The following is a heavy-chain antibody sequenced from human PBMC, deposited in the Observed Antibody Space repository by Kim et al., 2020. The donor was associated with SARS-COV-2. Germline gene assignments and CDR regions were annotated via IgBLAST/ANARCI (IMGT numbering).Heavy chain of an antibody. CDR3: AKAHNNPYYYYYYYLDV. J-gene: IGHJ6*03. D-gene: IGHD1-20*01. Sequence: GGSLRLSCAASGFTFSNYAMSWVRQTPEKGLEWVSSISGGGYSTYYADSVEGRFTISRDNSKNTLYLQMNSLRAEDTAAYYCAKAHNNPYYYYYYYLDVWGKGTTVTVSS. V-gene: IGHV3-23*01. CDR1: GFTFSNYA. CDR2: ISGGGYST.